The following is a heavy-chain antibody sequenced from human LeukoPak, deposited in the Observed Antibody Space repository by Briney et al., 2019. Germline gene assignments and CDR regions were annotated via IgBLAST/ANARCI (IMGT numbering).Heavy chain of an antibody. CDR3: ARGSPELRYFDWLLSFVRFDY. J-gene: IGHJ4*02. CDR2: INPNSGGT. V-gene: IGHV1-2*02. CDR1: GYTFTGYY. Sequence: GASVKVSCTASGYTFTGYYMHWVRQAPGQGLEWMGWINPNSGGTNYAQKFQGRVIMTRDTSISTAYMELSRLRSDDTAVYYCARGSPELRYFDWLLSFVRFDYWGQGTLVTVSS. D-gene: IGHD3-9*01.